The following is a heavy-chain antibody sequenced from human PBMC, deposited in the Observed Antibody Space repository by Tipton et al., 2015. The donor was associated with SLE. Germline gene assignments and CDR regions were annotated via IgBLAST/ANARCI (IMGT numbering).Heavy chain of an antibody. CDR1: RFTFSAYA. J-gene: IGHJ6*02. V-gene: IGHV3-30*04. CDR2: ISYDGSYK. Sequence: SLRLSCAASRFTFSAYAMHWVRQAPGKGLEWVAIISYDGSYKYYADSVKGRFTISRDNSKNTLYLQMNSLRAGDTAVYYCARDFGLTLYGMDVWGQGTTVTVSS. CDR3: ARDFGLTLYGMDV. D-gene: IGHD1-14*01.